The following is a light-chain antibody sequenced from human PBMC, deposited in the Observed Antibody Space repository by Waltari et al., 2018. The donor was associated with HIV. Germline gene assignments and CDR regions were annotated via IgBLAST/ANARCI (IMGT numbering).Light chain of an antibody. CDR3: LLSFSGVRV. J-gene: IGLJ3*02. V-gene: IGLV7-46*01. Sequence: QAVVTQEPSLSVSPGGTVTVTCAAFTGSVSGKNYVHGIHQKPGQAPRTLIYDTEKRHPWTAGRFSGSLVGGRAALTLSGALTDDEADYYCLLSFSGVRVFGGGTKLTV. CDR1: TGSVSGKNY. CDR2: DTE.